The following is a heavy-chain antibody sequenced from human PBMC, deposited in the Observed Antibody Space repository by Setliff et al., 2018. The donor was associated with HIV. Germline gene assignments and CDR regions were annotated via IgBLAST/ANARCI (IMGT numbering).Heavy chain of an antibody. CDR1: GGTFSIYA. CDR2: IIPILGTS. J-gene: IGHJ6*02. D-gene: IGHD2-2*01. CDR3: ARGGVCTSTSCGGNYYYGMDV. V-gene: IGHV1-69*01. Sequence: VQVSCKASGGTFSIYAISWVRQAPGQGLEWMGGIIPILGTSIYAQKFQGRVTITADESTSTAYMELSSLRSDDTAVYYCARGGVCTSTSCGGNYYYGMDVWGQGTTVTVSS.